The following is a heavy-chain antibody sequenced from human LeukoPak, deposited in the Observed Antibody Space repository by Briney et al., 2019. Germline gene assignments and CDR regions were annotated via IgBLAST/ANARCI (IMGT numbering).Heavy chain of an antibody. J-gene: IGHJ4*02. CDR1: GFTFSSYG. V-gene: IGHV3-30*18. CDR2: ISYDGSNK. D-gene: IGHD2-21*02. CDR3: AKGSPPPIVVVTAHNYYFDY. Sequence: GGSLRLSCAASGFTFSSYGMHWVRQAPGKGLEWVAVISYDGSNKYYADSVKGRFTIPRDNSKNTLYLQMNSLRAEDTAVYYCAKGSPPPIVVVTAHNYYFDYWGQGTLVTVSS.